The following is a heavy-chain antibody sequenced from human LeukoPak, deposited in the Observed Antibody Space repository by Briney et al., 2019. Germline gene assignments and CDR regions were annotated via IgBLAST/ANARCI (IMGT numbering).Heavy chain of an antibody. CDR2: IKQDGSEK. J-gene: IGHJ6*03. D-gene: IGHD1-14*01. CDR1: GFTFSSYW. Sequence: GGSLRLSCVASGFTFSSYWMSWVRQAPGKGLEWVANIKQDGSEKYYVDSVKGRFTISRDNAKNSLYLQMNSLRAEDTAMYYCAREPPTAYYYMDVWGQGTLVTVSS. V-gene: IGHV3-7*01. CDR3: AREPPTAYYYMDV.